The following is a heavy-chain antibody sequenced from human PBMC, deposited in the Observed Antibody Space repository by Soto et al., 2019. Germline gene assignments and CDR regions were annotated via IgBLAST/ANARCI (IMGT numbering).Heavy chain of an antibody. V-gene: IGHV4-59*01. CDR3: AAPGPAGL. J-gene: IGHJ2*01. CDR1: GGSIRSYF. CDR2: VYHNGNT. Sequence: QMQLQASGPGLVKPSETLSLTCTVSGGSIRSYFWSWIRQAPGKKLEWLGYVYHNGNTNYNPSLRSRLTLPADTSNTRLSLTLKYVTVAEEDVSYCAAPGPAGLWGRGTLVTVAS. D-gene: IGHD2-2*01.